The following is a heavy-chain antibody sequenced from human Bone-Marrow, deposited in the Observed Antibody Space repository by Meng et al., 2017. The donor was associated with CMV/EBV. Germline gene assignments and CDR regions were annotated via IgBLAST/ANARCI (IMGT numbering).Heavy chain of an antibody. V-gene: IGHV3-23*01. J-gene: IGHJ4*02. CDR1: GCSFSSYA. Sequence: SGCSFSSYATSGGREALGKGLEWELDISGSGGSTYYADSVKGRFTITRENSKNTVYLQMNSLRAEDTAVYYCAKDQNYGSGRYRFDYWGQGTLVTVSS. CDR3: AKDQNYGSGRYRFDY. D-gene: IGHD3-10*01. CDR2: ISGSGGST.